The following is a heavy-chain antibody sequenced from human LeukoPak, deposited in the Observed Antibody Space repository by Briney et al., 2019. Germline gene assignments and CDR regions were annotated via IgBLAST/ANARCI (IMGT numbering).Heavy chain of an antibody. CDR2: INPNSGGT. Sequence: ASVKVSSKASGYTFTGYYMHWVRQDPGQGLEWMGRINPNSGGTNYAQKFQGRVTMTRDTSISTAYMELSRLRSDDTAVYYCARGQRYSSSWFGMDVWGQGTTVTVSS. V-gene: IGHV1-2*06. D-gene: IGHD6-13*01. CDR3: ARGQRYSSSWFGMDV. J-gene: IGHJ6*02. CDR1: GYTFTGYY.